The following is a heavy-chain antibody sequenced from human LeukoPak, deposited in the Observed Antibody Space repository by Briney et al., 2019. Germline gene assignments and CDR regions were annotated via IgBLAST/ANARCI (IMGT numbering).Heavy chain of an antibody. Sequence: GSSVKVSCKASGGTFSSYAISWVRQAPGQGLEWMGGIIPIFGTANYAQKFQGRVTMTTDTSTSTAYMELRSLRSDDTAVYYCARKGLTTDFDYWGQGTLVTVSS. CDR1: GGTFSSYA. D-gene: IGHD4-17*01. CDR3: ARKGLTTDFDY. CDR2: IIPIFGTA. V-gene: IGHV1-69*05. J-gene: IGHJ4*02.